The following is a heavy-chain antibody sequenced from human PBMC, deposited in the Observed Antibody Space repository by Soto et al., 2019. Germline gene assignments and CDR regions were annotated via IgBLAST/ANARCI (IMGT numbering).Heavy chain of an antibody. V-gene: IGHV4-39*07. CDR3: ARGIAARPFDY. CDR2: IYYSGST. CDR1: GGSISSTNYY. D-gene: IGHD6-6*01. Sequence: SETLSLTCTVSGGSISSTNYYWGWIRQPPGKGLEWIGYIYYSGSTSYNPSLKSRVTISVDTSKNQFSLKLSSVTAADTAVYYCARGIAARPFDYWGQGTLVTVS. J-gene: IGHJ4*02.